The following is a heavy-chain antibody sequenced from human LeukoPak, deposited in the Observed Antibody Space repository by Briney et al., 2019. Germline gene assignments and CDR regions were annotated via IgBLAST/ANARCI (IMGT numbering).Heavy chain of an antibody. Sequence: SETLSLTCTVSGGSISTYHWSWIRQPPGKGPGWIGYVYYTGSTDYSPSLKSRATISVDTSMNQFSLSLSSVTAADTAIYYCARAVISFGGGIAKGFDCWGQGTLVTVSS. CDR1: GGSISTYH. D-gene: IGHD3-16*02. CDR2: VYYTGST. CDR3: ARAVISFGGGIAKGFDC. J-gene: IGHJ4*02. V-gene: IGHV4-59*01.